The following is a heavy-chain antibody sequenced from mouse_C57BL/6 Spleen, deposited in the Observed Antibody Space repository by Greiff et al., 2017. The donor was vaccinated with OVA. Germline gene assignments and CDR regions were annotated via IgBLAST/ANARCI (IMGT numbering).Heavy chain of an antibody. CDR1: GYTFTSYW. V-gene: IGHV1-5*01. D-gene: IGHD3-2*02. J-gene: IGHJ3*01. CDR2: IYPGNSDT. CDR3: TREASSVYPAWFAY. Sequence: VQLQQSGTVLARPGASVKMSCKTSGYTFTSYWMHWVKQRPGQGLEWIGAIYPGNSDTSYNQKFKGKTKLPAVTSASTAYMALSSLTTEDSAVYYCTREASSVYPAWFAYWGQGTLVTVSA.